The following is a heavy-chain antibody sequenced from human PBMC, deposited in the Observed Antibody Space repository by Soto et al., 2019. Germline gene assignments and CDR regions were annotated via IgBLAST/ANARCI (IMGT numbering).Heavy chain of an antibody. CDR1: GGTFSSYA. CDR2: IIPIPGTA. D-gene: IGHD2-2*01. CDR3: ARSQGSSTSLEIYYYYYYGMDV. Sequence: QVQLVQSGAEVKKPGSSVKVSCKASGGTFSSYAISWVRQAPGQGLEWMGGIIPIPGTANYAQKFQGRVTLTADESTSTAYTELSSLRSEDTAVYYCARSQGSSTSLEIYYYYYYGMDVWGQGTTVTVSS. V-gene: IGHV1-69*01. J-gene: IGHJ6*02.